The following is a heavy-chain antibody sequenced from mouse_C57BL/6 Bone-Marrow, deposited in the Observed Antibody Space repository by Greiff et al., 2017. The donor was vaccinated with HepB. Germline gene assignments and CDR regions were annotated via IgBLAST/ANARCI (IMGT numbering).Heavy chain of an antibody. V-gene: IGHV1-64*01. D-gene: IGHD1-1*01. CDR1: GYTFNSYW. J-gene: IGHJ3*01. Sequence: QLQLKQPGAEPVKPGASVKLSCKASGYTFNSYWMHWVKQRPGQGLEWIGMVHPNSGSTNYNEKFKSKATLTVDKSSSTAYMQLSSLTSEDSAVYYCAREGYGSSWAYWGQGTLVTVSA. CDR3: AREGYGSSWAY. CDR2: VHPNSGST.